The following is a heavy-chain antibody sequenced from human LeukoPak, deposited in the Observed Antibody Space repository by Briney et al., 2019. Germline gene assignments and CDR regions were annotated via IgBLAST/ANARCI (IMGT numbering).Heavy chain of an antibody. D-gene: IGHD1-7*01. CDR3: AKEGGTGTRFDY. Sequence: GGSLRLSCAAPGFTFSSSAMSWVRQAPGKGLYWVSAISGSGTGTYYADSVKGRFTISRDDSKNTLYLQMNSLRAEDTAVYYCAKEGGTGTRFDYWGQGTLVTVSS. CDR1: GFTFSSSA. J-gene: IGHJ4*02. V-gene: IGHV3-23*01. CDR2: ISGSGTGT.